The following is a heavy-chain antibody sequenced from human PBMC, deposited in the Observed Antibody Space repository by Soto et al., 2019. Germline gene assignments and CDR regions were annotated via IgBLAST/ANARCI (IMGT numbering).Heavy chain of an antibody. D-gene: IGHD5-18*01. J-gene: IGHJ5*02. CDR3: ARDLRVSRYGTNWFDP. V-gene: IGHV4-31*03. Sequence: SETLSLTCTVCGGSISSGGYYWSWIRQHPGKGLEWIGYIYYSGSTYYNPSLKSRVTISVDTSKNQFSLKLSPVTAADTAVYYCARDLRVSRYGTNWFDPWGQGTLVTVSS. CDR2: IYYSGST. CDR1: GGSISSGGYY.